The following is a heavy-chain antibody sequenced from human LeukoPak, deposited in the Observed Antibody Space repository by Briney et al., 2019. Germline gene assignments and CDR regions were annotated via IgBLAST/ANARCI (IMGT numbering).Heavy chain of an antibody. J-gene: IGHJ4*02. V-gene: IGHV3-33*01. CDR3: ARDRGYTYGHPLDY. CDR2: IWHDGSNK. D-gene: IGHD5-18*01. CDR1: GFTFSTYV. Sequence: PGRSLRLSCAASGFTFSTYVIHWVRQDPGKGLEWVALIWHDGSNKYYGDSVKDRFTISRDNSKNTLYLQMDSLRDEDTAVYYCARDRGYTYGHPLDYWGQGTLVTVSS.